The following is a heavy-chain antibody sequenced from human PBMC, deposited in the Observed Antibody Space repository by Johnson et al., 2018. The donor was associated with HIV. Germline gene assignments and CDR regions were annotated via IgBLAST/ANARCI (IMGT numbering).Heavy chain of an antibody. CDR1: GFTFSASW. Sequence: VQLVESGGGLVQPGGSLRLSCAASGFTFSASWMNWVRQAPGKGLEWVANINQDGSQKNYVDSVKGRFTISRDNAKNSLFLQMNTLRAEDTAVYYCARDRPSKWLRSNDDAFDIWGQGTMVTVSS. J-gene: IGHJ3*02. V-gene: IGHV3-7*01. D-gene: IGHD5-12*01. CDR2: INQDGSQK. CDR3: ARDRPSKWLRSNDDAFDI.